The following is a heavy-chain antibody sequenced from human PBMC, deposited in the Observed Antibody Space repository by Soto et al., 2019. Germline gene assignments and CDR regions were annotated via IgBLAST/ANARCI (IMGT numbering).Heavy chain of an antibody. J-gene: IGHJ4*02. CDR1: GFTFSSYA. CDR2: ISYDGSNK. V-gene: IGHV3-30-3*01. Sequence: PGGSLGLSCAASGFTFSSYAMHWVRQAPGKGLEWVAVISYDGSNKYYADSVKGRFTISRDNSKNTLYLQMNSLRAEDTAVYYCARAYEGDYFDYWGQGTLVTVSS. D-gene: IGHD3-16*01. CDR3: ARAYEGDYFDY.